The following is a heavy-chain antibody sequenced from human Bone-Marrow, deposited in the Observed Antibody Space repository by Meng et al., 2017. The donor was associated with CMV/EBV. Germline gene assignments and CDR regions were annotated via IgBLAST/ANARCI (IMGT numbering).Heavy chain of an antibody. Sequence: SETLSLTCTVSGGSFTITNWWSWVRQPSGKGLEWIGEIYHTGSTNYNPSFKSRVTISVDKSKHQFSLQLSSVTAADTAVYYCALGGSPMVQNYWGQGILATVSS. D-gene: IGHD3-16*01. CDR2: IYHTGST. CDR3: ALGGSPMVQNY. V-gene: IGHV4-4*02. J-gene: IGHJ4*02. CDR1: GGSFTITNW.